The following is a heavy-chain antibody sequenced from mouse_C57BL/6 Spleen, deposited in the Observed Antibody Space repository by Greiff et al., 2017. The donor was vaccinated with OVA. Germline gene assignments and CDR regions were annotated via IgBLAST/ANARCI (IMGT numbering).Heavy chain of an antibody. J-gene: IGHJ3*01. CDR3: ARGDYYDYDSFAY. CDR1: GYTFTSYW. CDR2: IHPNSGST. D-gene: IGHD2-4*01. V-gene: IGHV1-64*01. Sequence: QVQLQQPGAELVKPGASVTLSCKASGYTFTSYWMHWVKQRPGQGLEWIGMIHPNSGSTNYNEKFKSKATLTVDKSSSTAYMQLSSLTSEDSAVYYCARGDYYDYDSFAYWGQGTLVTVSA.